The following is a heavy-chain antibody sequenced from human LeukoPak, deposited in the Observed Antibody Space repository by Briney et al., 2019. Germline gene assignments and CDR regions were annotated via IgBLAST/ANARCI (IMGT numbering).Heavy chain of an antibody. V-gene: IGHV4-39*07. CDR1: GGSISSSSYY. CDR2: IYYTGST. D-gene: IGHD3-16*01. CDR3: AREYDYVWGTSAWFDP. J-gene: IGHJ5*02. Sequence: SETLSLTCTVSGGSISSSSYYWAWIRQPPGKGLEWIGSIYYTGSTYYNPSLKSRVTISVDTSKNQFSLRLSSVTAADTAVYYCAREYDYVWGTSAWFDPWGQGTLVTVSS.